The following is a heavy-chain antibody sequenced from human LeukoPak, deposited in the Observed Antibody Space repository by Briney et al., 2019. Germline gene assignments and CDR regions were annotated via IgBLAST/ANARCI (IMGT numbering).Heavy chain of an antibody. J-gene: IGHJ4*02. Sequence: HPGGSLRLSCAASGFTFSSYGMSWVRQAPGKGLDWVSAISGSGGSTYYADSVKGRFTISRDNSKNTLYLQMNSLRAEDTAVYYCAKADYDILTGYYQYWGQGTLVTVSS. CDR2: ISGSGGST. CDR1: GFTFSSYG. V-gene: IGHV3-23*01. CDR3: AKADYDILTGYYQY. D-gene: IGHD3-9*01.